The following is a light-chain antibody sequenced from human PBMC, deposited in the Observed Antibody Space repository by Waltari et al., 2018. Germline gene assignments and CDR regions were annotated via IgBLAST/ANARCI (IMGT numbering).Light chain of an antibody. CDR1: SSDVGASNY. CDR3: SSDAGSNNYVI. V-gene: IGLV2-8*01. J-gene: IGLJ2*01. CDR2: EVS. Sequence: QSALTQPPSASGSLGQSVTISCTGTSSDVGASNYVSWYQHNPGKAPKLMIFEVSKRPSGVPDRFSGSRSGNTASLTVSGLQAEDEADYYCSSDAGSNNYVILGGGTKLTVL.